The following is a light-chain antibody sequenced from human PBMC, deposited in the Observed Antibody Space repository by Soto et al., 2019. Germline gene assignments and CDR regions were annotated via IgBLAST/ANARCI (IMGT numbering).Light chain of an antibody. J-gene: IGKJ4*01. CDR3: QLRSNGPPALT. V-gene: IGKV3-11*01. CDR1: QSISSY. CDR2: DAS. Sequence: EIVLTQSPATLSLSPGERATLSCRASQSISSYLAWYQQKPGQAPRLLIYDASNRATGIPARFSGSGSGTDFTLTISGLEPEDFAVYYCQLRSNGPPALTFGGGTKVEIK.